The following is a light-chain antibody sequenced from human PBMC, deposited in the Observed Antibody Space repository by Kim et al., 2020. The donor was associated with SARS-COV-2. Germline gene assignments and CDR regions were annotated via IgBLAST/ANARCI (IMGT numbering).Light chain of an antibody. CDR1: NIRSKT. J-gene: IGLJ1*01. CDR3: HVWDSSSDHYV. Sequence: YELTQPPSVSVAPGKTARITCGGNNIRSKTVHWYQQKPGRAPVQVIYYDSDRPSGIPERFSGSSSGDTATLTISRVEVGDEADYYCHVWDSSSDHYVFGTGTKVTVL. V-gene: IGLV3-21*04. CDR2: YDS.